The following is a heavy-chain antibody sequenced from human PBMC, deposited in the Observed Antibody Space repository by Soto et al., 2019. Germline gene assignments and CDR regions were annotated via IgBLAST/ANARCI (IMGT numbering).Heavy chain of an antibody. D-gene: IGHD2-21*02. CDR1: GFTFSSYS. J-gene: IGHJ4*02. Sequence: EVQLLESGGGLVQPGGSLRLSCEASGFTFSSYSMAWVRQAPGRGPEWVSGIIQDGTTYYADSVKGRFTITRDNSRNSVYLQMITLRGEDTAVYYCAKDLRPDCVWDFDSWGQGTLVTVSS. V-gene: IGHV3-23*01. CDR3: AKDLRPDCVWDFDS. CDR2: IIQDGTT.